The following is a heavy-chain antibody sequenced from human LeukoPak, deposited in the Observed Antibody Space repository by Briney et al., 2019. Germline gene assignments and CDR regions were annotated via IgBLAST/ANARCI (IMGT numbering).Heavy chain of an antibody. CDR3: TRPVEGMTTVTTNLAY. J-gene: IGHJ4*02. D-gene: IGHD4-17*01. Sequence: PGGSLRLSCAASGFTFSGSAMHWVRQASGKGLEWVGRIRSKANSYATAYAASVKGRFTISRDDSKNTAYLQMNSLKTEDTAVYYCTRPVEGMTTVTTNLAYWGQGTLVTASS. CDR2: IRSKANSYAT. CDR1: GFTFSGSA. V-gene: IGHV3-73*01.